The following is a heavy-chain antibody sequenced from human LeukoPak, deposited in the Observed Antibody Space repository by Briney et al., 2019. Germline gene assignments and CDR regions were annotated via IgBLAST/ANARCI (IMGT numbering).Heavy chain of an antibody. J-gene: IGHJ6*03. CDR1: GFTFSSYG. V-gene: IGHV3-30*02. CDR3: AKRQGDDFWSGPYYYMDV. CDR2: IRYDGSNK. D-gene: IGHD3-3*01. Sequence: GGSLRLSCAASGFTFSSYGMHWVRQAPGKGLEWVAFIRYDGSNKYYADSVKGRFTISRDNSKNTLYLQMNSLRAEDTAVYYCAKRQGDDFWSGPYYYMDVWGKGTTVTVSS.